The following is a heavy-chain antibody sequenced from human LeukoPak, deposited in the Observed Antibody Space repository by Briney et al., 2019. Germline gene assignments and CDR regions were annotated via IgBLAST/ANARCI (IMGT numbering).Heavy chain of an antibody. CDR3: ARVDYDFWSGYYYYYMDV. CDR2: IYYSGST. Sequence: SETLSLTCTVSGGSISSYYWSWIRQPPGKGLEWIGYIYYSGSTNYNPSLKIRVTISVDTSKNQFSLKLSSVTAADTAVYYCARVDYDFWSGYYYYYMDVWGKGTTVTVSS. CDR1: GGSISSYY. V-gene: IGHV4-59*01. D-gene: IGHD3-3*01. J-gene: IGHJ6*03.